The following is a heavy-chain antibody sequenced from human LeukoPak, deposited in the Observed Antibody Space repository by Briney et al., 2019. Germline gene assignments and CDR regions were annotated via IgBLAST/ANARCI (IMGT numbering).Heavy chain of an antibody. J-gene: IGHJ6*03. D-gene: IGHD6-13*01. CDR3: ARIAAAAHYYYYMDV. V-gene: IGHV5-51*01. CDR2: IYPGDSDT. CDR1: GYSFTSYW. Sequence: GESLKISCKGSGYSFTSYWVGWVRQVPGKGLEWMGIIYPGDSDTRYSPSFQGQVTISADKSISTAYLQWSSLKASDTAMYYCARIAAAAHYYYYMDVWGKGTTVTVSS.